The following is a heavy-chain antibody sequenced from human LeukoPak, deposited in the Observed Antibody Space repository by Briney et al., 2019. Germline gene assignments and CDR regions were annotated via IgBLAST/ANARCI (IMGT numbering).Heavy chain of an antibody. CDR1: GFTFSSYA. D-gene: IGHD2-15*01. CDR3: ASKGGYCSGGGCYSRILTFNI. V-gene: IGHV3-23*01. J-gene: IGHJ3*02. CDR2: ISAGGDTT. Sequence: PGGSLRLSCAASGFTFSSYAMSWVRQAPGKGLEWVFAISAGGDTTYYADSVKGRFTISRDNSKNTLYLQMNSLRAEDTAVYYCASKGGYCSGGGCYSRILTFNIWGQGTMVTASS.